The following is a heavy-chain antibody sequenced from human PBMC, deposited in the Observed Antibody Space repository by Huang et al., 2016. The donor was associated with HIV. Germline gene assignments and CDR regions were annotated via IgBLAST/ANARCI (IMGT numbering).Heavy chain of an antibody. CDR2: LMPVFDAP. Sequence: QVQLLQSGAEVKKPGSSVKVSCKASGGPFRSYSIAWVRQAPGQGLEWMASLMPVFDAPNYAQKLQGRVRVTADESTSTVYMELRDLRPDDTAVYFCARGSLEYSVSSSLDYWGQGTHVTVSS. D-gene: IGHD4-4*01. J-gene: IGHJ4*02. CDR1: GGPFRSYS. V-gene: IGHV1-69*13. CDR3: ARGSLEYSVSSSLDY.